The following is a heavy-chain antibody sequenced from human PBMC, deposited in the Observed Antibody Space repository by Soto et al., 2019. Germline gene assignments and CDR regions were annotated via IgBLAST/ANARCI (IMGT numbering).Heavy chain of an antibody. J-gene: IGHJ4*02. CDR2: IYYSGST. Sequence: SETLSLTCTVSGGSISSSSYYWGWIRQPPGKGLEWIGSIYYSGSTYYNPSLKSRVTISVDTSKNQFSLKLSSVTAADTAVYYCARHAGIEAAGTIDYWGQGTLVTVSS. D-gene: IGHD6-13*01. V-gene: IGHV4-39*01. CDR1: GGSISSSSYY. CDR3: ARHAGIEAAGTIDY.